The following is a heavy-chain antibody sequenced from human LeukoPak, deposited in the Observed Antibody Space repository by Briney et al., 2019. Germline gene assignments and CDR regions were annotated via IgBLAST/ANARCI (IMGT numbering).Heavy chain of an antibody. CDR3: TKGRHCSGGGCYWDFDY. CDR2: ISTDGSHK. V-gene: IGHV3-30*18. CDR1: GFNSSNYD. Sequence: GGSLRLSCAVSGFNSSNYDMHWVRQAPGKGLEWVAVISTDGSHKFHADSVKGRFTISRDNSKNTVYLQMNRLRAEDTAVYYCTKGRHCSGGGCYWDFDYWGPETLVTVSS. J-gene: IGHJ4*02. D-gene: IGHD2-15*01.